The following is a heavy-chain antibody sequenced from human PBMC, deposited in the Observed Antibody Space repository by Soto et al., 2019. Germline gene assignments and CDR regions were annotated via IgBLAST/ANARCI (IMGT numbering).Heavy chain of an antibody. Sequence: QVQLVQSGAELKNPGASVKVACKASGYKFTTYFIHWVRQAPGQGLEWMGMIHPSGDTGYAQKFRGRVTLTIDTSPTTAYMELRNLTSEDTAVYFSVRGYCTTSPCSGDFQFWGQGTLSTVSS. CDR2: IHPSGDT. V-gene: IGHV1-46*01. J-gene: IGHJ1*01. CDR1: GYKFTTYF. D-gene: IGHD2-15*01. CDR3: VRGYCTTSPCSGDFQF.